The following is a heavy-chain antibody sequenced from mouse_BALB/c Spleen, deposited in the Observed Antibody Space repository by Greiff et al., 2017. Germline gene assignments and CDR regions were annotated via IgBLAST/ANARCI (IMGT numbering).Heavy chain of an antibody. Sequence: EVQGVESGGGLVKPGGSLKLSCAASGFTFSSYTMSWVRQTPEKRLEWVATISSGGSYTYYPDSVKGRFTISRDNAKNTLYLQMSSLKSEDTAMYYCTRDSTMTYFDYWGQGTTLTVSS. CDR3: TRDSTMTYFDY. J-gene: IGHJ2*01. CDR1: GFTFSSYT. CDR2: ISSGGSYT. D-gene: IGHD2-4*01. V-gene: IGHV5-6-4*01.